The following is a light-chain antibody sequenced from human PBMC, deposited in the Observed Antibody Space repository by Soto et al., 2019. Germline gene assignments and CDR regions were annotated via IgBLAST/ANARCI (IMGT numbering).Light chain of an antibody. Sequence: EIVVTQSPATLSVSPGERVTLSCRASQSVSSSLAWYQQRPGQAPRLLIYDTSTRAAGISARFGGSGSGTEFTLTISSLQSEDLAVYYCQQYIDWPPGTFGQGTAVEIK. CDR1: QSVSSS. V-gene: IGKV3-15*01. CDR3: QQYIDWPPGT. J-gene: IGKJ1*01. CDR2: DTS.